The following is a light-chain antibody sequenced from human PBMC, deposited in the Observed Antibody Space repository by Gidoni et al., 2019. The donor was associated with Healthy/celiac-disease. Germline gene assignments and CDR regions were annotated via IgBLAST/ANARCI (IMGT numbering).Light chain of an antibody. Sequence: DIQMTQSPSSLSASVGDRVTITCRASQRISSYLNWYQQKPGKAHKFLIYAASRLQSGVPSRGSGSGSGTDFTLTISSLQHEDFATYYWQQSYSTPLYSFGQGTKLEIK. CDR2: AAS. CDR1: QRISSY. J-gene: IGKJ2*03. V-gene: IGKV1-39*01. CDR3: QQSYSTPLYS.